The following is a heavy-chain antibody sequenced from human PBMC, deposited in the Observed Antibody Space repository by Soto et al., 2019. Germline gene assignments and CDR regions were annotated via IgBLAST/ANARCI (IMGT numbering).Heavy chain of an antibody. D-gene: IGHD5-18*01. CDR1: GGPISSSY. CDR3: ARDRLMATAGTARHYFGLDV. J-gene: IGHJ6*02. CDR2: YYSLGST. V-gene: IGHV4-4*07. Sequence: SETLSLTCTVSGGPISSSYWSWIRQPAGKGLEWIGRYYSLGSTDYNPSLKSRLTISVDTSKNQFSLNLSSVTAADTAVYYCARDRLMATAGTARHYFGLDVWGQGTTVTVSS.